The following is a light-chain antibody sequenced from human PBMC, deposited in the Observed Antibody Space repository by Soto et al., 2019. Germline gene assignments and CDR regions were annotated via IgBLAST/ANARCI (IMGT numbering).Light chain of an antibody. J-gene: IGKJ1*01. CDR1: QSISSW. CDR2: AAS. Sequence: DIQMTQSASTLSASVGDRVTITCRASQSISSWLAWYQQKPGKAPKLLIYAASSLQSGVPSRFSGSGSGTEFTLTISSLQPEDFATYYCLQHNSYPPSFGQGTKVDIK. CDR3: LQHNSYPPS. V-gene: IGKV1-5*01.